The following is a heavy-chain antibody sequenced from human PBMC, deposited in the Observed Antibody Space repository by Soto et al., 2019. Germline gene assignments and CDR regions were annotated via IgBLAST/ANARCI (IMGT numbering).Heavy chain of an antibody. CDR2: ISSDGNTK. CDR1: GFTFSSYG. D-gene: IGHD6-19*01. J-gene: IGHJ4*01. Sequence: QVRLVESGGGVVQPGRSLRLSCVASGFTFSSYGIHWVRQAPGKGLEWVAVISSDGNTKYYADSVKGRFTISRDNSKNTLYLQMDSLRPEDTAVCYCAKEVAVAGDFDYWGHGTLVTVSS. V-gene: IGHV3-30*18. CDR3: AKEVAVAGDFDY.